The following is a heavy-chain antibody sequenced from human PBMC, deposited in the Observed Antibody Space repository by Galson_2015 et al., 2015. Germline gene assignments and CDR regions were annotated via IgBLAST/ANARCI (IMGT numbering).Heavy chain of an antibody. Sequence: LTCTVSGGSISSGSYYWSWIRQPAGKGLEWIGRIYTSGSTNYNPSLKSRVTISVDTSKNQFSLKLSSVTAADTAVYYCARDRGFRGFDPWGQGTLVTVSS. CDR3: ARDRGFRGFDP. D-gene: IGHD3-10*01. J-gene: IGHJ5*02. CDR1: GGSISSGSYY. CDR2: IYTSGST. V-gene: IGHV4-61*02.